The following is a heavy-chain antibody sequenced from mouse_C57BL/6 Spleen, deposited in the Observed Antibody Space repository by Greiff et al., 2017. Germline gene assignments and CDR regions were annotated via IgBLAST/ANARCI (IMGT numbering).Heavy chain of an antibody. Sequence: DVQLVESGPELVKPGASVKISCKASGYSFTGYYMNWVKQSPEKSLEWIGEINPSTGGTTYNQKFKAKATLTVDKSSSTAYMQLKSLTSEDSAVYYCARSGDYVPYYAMDYWGQGTSVTVSS. CDR2: INPSTGGT. D-gene: IGHD2-4*01. CDR3: ARSGDYVPYYAMDY. CDR1: GYSFTGYY. J-gene: IGHJ4*01. V-gene: IGHV1-42*01.